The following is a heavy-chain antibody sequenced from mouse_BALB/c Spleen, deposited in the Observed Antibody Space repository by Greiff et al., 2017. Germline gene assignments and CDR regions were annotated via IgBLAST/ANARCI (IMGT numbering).Heavy chain of an antibody. J-gene: IGHJ4*01. D-gene: IGHD1-1*01. V-gene: IGHV2-6-5*01. CDR2: IWGGGST. Sequence: VQLQQSGPGLVAPSQSLSITCTVSGFSLTDYGVSWIRQPPGKGLEWLGVIWGGGSTYYNSALKSRLSISKDNSKSQVFLKMNSLQTDDTAMYYCARLITTVVDALDYWGQGTSVTVSA. CDR1: GFSLTDYG. CDR3: ARLITTVVDALDY.